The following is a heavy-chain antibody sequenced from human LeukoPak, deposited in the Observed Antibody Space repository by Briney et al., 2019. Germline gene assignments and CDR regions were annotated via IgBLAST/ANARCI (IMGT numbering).Heavy chain of an antibody. D-gene: IGHD5-18*01. CDR3: ARDRGLNSYGLDY. V-gene: IGHV3-48*03. Sequence: PGGSLTLLCGPWRLPCCSCDMNWVRQAPGKGLEWVSYISSSGTTKYYADSVKGRFTISRDNVKNSLYLQMNSLRAEDTAVYYCARDRGLNSYGLDYWGQGTLVTVSS. CDR2: ISSSGTTK. J-gene: IGHJ4*02. CDR1: RLPCCSCD.